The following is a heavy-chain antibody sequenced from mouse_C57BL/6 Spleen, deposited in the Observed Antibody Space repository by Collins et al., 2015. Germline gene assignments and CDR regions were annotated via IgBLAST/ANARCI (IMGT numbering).Heavy chain of an antibody. CDR2: IYPGSGST. CDR3: AREVGVYYGSSYGFDY. Sequence: QVQLQQPGAELVKPGASVKMSCKASGYTFTSYWITWVKQRPGQGLEWIGDIYPGSGSTNYNEKFKSKATLTVDTSSSTAYMQLSSLTSEDSAVYYCAREVGVYYGSSYGFDYWGQGTTLTVSS. CDR1: GYTFTSYW. J-gene: IGHJ2*01. D-gene: IGHD1-1*01. V-gene: IGHV1-55*01.